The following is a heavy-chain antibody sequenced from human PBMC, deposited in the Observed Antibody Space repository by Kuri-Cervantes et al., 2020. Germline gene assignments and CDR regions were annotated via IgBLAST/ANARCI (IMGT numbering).Heavy chain of an antibody. V-gene: IGHV3-30-3*01. D-gene: IGHD3-10*01. CDR1: GYTFTSYA. CDR3: ASLYGSGSYYLYYYGMDV. CDR2: ISYDGSNK. Sequence: SCKASGYTFTSYAMHWVRQAPGKGLEWVAVISYDGSNKYYADSVKGRFTISRDNSKNTLYLQMNSLRAEDTAVYYCASLYGSGSYYLYYYGMDVWGQGTTVTVSS. J-gene: IGHJ6*02.